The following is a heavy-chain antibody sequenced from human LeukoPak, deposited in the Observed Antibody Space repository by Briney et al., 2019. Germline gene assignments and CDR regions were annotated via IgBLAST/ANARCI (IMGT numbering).Heavy chain of an antibody. Sequence: PGGSLRLSCAASGFIFNSYSMNWVRQAPGKGLEWVSLISDGAATTYYADSVKGRFTISRDNSKNTLYLQMISLRAEDTAVYYCANLNSGYATDFWGQGTLVTVSS. CDR3: ANLNSGYATDF. V-gene: IGHV3-23*01. CDR1: GFIFNSYS. D-gene: IGHD5-12*01. J-gene: IGHJ4*02. CDR2: ISDGAATT.